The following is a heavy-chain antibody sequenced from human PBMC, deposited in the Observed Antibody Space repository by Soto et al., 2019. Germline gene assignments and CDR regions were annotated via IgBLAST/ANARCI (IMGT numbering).Heavy chain of an antibody. Sequence: GESLKVSCKGSGYSFTSYWIAWVLQMPGKGLEWMGIIYPGDSDTRYGPSFQGRVTISADKSISTAYLQWSSLKASDTAMYYCARGLEQTHYYLDVWGKGTTVTVSS. CDR3: ARGLEQTHYYLDV. CDR2: IYPGDSDT. CDR1: GYSFTSYW. J-gene: IGHJ6*03. D-gene: IGHD1-1*01. V-gene: IGHV5-51*01.